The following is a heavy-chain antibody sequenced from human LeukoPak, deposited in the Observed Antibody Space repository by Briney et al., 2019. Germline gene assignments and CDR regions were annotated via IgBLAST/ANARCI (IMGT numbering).Heavy chain of an antibody. V-gene: IGHV4-31*03. D-gene: IGHD4-17*01. Sequence: SQTLSLTCTVSGGSISSGGYYWSWIRQHPGKGLEWIGYIYYSGGTYYNPSLKSRVTISVDTSKNQFSLKLSSVAAADTAVYYCARSVENDYGDYKYYFDYWGQGTLVAVSS. CDR1: GGSISSGGYY. J-gene: IGHJ4*02. CDR2: IYYSGGT. CDR3: ARSVENDYGDYKYYFDY.